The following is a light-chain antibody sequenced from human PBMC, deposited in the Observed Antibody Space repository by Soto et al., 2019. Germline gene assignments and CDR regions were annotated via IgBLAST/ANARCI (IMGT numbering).Light chain of an antibody. V-gene: IGLV2-8*01. J-gene: IGLJ2*01. CDR3: SSYVGSNKSVV. Sequence: QSALTQPPSASGSPGQSVTISCTGTSSDVGGYNYVSWYQQHPGKAPKLMIYEVSKRPSGVPDRFSGGSKSGNTASLIVSGLQAEDEADYYCSSYVGSNKSVVFGGGTKVTVL. CDR1: SSDVGGYNY. CDR2: EVS.